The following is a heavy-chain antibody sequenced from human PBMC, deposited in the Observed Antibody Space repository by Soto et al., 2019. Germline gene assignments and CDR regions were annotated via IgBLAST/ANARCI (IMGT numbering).Heavy chain of an antibody. CDR1: GFAFSNFG. J-gene: IGHJ4*02. CDR2: IWHNGKNK. Sequence: QVQVVESGGGVVQPGRSLRLSCATSGFAFSNFGMHWVRQVPGKGLEWVAVIWHNGKNKDYADYAKGRFTISRDNSKNILYLEMNSLRVEDTAIYYCASAPGKDEAMDYWGQGTLVTVSS. V-gene: IGHV3-33*04. CDR3: ASAPGKDEAMDY.